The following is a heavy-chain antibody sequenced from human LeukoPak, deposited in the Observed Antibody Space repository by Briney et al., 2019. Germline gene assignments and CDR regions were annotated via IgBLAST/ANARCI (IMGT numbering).Heavy chain of an antibody. CDR2: ISAYNGNT. D-gene: IGHD6-19*01. CDR1: GGTFSSYA. V-gene: IGHV1-18*01. Sequence: GGSLRLSCAASGGTFSSYAISWVRQAPGQGLEWMGWISAYNGNTNYAQKLQGRVTMTTDTSTSTAYMELRSLRSDDTAVYYCARDRAIAVAGTVDYWGQGTLVTVSS. CDR3: ARDRAIAVAGTVDY. J-gene: IGHJ4*02.